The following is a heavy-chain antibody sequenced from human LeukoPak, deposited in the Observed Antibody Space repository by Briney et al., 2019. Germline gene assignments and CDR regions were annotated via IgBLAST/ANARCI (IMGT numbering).Heavy chain of an antibody. V-gene: IGHV1-18*01. CDR3: ARDPHYYGSGRRLNWFDP. D-gene: IGHD3-10*01. CDR1: GYTFTSYG. CDR2: ISAYSGNT. Sequence: ASVKVSCKASGYTFTSYGISWVRQAPGQGLEWMGWISAYSGNTNYAQKLQGRVTMTTDTSTSTAYMELRSLRSDDTAVYYCARDPHYYGSGRRLNWFDPWGQGTLVTVSS. J-gene: IGHJ5*02.